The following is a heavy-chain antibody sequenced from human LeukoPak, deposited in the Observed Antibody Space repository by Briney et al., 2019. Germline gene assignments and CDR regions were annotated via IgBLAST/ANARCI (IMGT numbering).Heavy chain of an antibody. CDR2: INPNSGGT. D-gene: IGHD1-1*01. Sequence: ASVKVSCKASGYTFTGYYMHWVRQAPGQGLEWMGWINPNSGGTNYAQKFQGRVTMTRDTSISTAYMELSRLRSDDTAVYYCAREYTGDYYYYGMDVWGQGTTVTVSS. J-gene: IGHJ6*02. CDR1: GYTFTGYY. V-gene: IGHV1-2*02. CDR3: AREYTGDYYYYGMDV.